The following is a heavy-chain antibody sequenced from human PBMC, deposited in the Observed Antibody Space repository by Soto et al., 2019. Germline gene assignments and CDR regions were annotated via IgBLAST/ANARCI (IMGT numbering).Heavy chain of an antibody. CDR2: IFYLGSS. V-gene: IGHV4-39*01. Sequence: PSETLSLTCTVSGDAIISSDFYCFCVRQPPGKGLEWIGSIFYLGSSYYNPSLKSRVTMSVDTSKNQFSLRLRSVTAADTALYFRARHSLALRKNNWFDPWGQGIMVTVSS. CDR3: ARHSLALRKNNWFDP. J-gene: IGHJ5*02. D-gene: IGHD3-3*02. CDR1: GDAIISSDFY.